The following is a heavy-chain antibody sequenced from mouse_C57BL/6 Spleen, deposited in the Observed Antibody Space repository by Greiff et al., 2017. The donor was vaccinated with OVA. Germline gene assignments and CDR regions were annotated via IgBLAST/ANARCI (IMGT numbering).Heavy chain of an antibody. V-gene: IGHV1-76*01. Sequence: QVQLQQSGAELVRPGASVKLSCKASGYTFTDYYINWVKQRPGQGLEWIARIYTGSGNTYYNEKFKGKATLTSEKSASTAYMQLSSLTSEDSSFYFCAIYDGYYDYAIDYWGQGTSVTVSS. D-gene: IGHD2-3*01. CDR1: GYTFTDYY. CDR2: IYTGSGNT. J-gene: IGHJ4*01. CDR3: AIYDGYYDYAIDY.